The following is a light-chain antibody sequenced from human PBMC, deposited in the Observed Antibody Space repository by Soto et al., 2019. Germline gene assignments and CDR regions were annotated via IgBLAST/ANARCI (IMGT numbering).Light chain of an antibody. CDR2: VAS. CDR1: QGIRSY. V-gene: IGKV1-9*01. Sequence: DIQLTQSPSFLSASVGDRVTITCRASQGIRSYLAWYQQKPGKAPKLLIYVASTLQSGVPSRFSGSGSGTEFTLTFSSLQPEDFATYYCQQLNTYPSFGGGTKVEIK. CDR3: QQLNTYPS. J-gene: IGKJ4*01.